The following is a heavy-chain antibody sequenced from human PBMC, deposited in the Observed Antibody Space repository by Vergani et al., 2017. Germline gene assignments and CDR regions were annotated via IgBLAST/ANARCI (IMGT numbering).Heavy chain of an antibody. CDR2: ISWNSGSI. J-gene: IGHJ4*02. V-gene: IGHV3-9*01. Sequence: EVQLVESGGGFVQPGRSLRLSCAASGFTFDDYAMHWVRQAPGKGLEWVSGISWNSGSIGYADSVKGRFTISRDNAKNSLYLQMNSLRAEDTALYYCAKDQARHGFDYWGQGTLVTVSS. CDR3: AKDQARHGFDY. CDR1: GFTFDDYA.